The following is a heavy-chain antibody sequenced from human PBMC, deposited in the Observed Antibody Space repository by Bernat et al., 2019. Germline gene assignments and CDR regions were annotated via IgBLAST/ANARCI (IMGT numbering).Heavy chain of an antibody. CDR1: GFTFSSYG. V-gene: IGHV3-33*01. D-gene: IGHD2-2*01. CDR3: ARGTYCSSTSCYAASLLDY. Sequence: QVQLVESGGGVVQPGRSLRLSCAASGFTFSSYGMHWVRQAPGKGLEWVAVIWYDGSNKYYADSVKGRFTISRDNSKNTLYVQMNSLRAEDTAVYYCARGTYCSSTSCYAASLLDYWGQGTLVTVSS. CDR2: IWYDGSNK. J-gene: IGHJ4*02.